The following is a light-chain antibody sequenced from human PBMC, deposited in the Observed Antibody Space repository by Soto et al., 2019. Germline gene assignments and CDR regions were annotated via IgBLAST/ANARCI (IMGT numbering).Light chain of an antibody. J-gene: IGKJ2*01. CDR3: QQYGSSPYT. CDR1: QSVTSDY. Sequence: EIVLTQSPGTLSLSPGERATLSCRASQSVTSDYLAWYQQKPGQAPRLLLYGASNRATGIPDRFSGSGSGTDFTLTISRLEPEDFALYSCQQYGSSPYTFGQGTKLEIK. V-gene: IGKV3-20*01. CDR2: GAS.